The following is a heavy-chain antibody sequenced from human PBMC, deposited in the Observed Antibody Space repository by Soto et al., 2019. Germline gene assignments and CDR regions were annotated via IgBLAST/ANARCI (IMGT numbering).Heavy chain of an antibody. V-gene: IGHV5-51*01. CDR1: GNDDFDMYW. D-gene: IGHD5-12*01. CDR3: ARHRRAIVATNDPLAI. Sequence: GGSLQISCQASGNDDFDMYWIAWLRQTSGRGLEWIGIIYPGDSETTYSPSFQGRVTFSADKSTRTAYLQWSGLKASDSATYYCARHRRAIVATNDPLAIWGQGTKVTVSS. J-gene: IGHJ3*02. CDR2: IYPGDSET.